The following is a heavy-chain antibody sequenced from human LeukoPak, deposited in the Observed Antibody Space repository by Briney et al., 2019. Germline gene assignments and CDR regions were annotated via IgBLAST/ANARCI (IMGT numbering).Heavy chain of an antibody. V-gene: IGHV1-18*01. CDR3: ARDTSPTRD. Sequence: GAAVKVSCTASGYTFTCYGISWVRQAPVQGRGWMGWISAYNGNTNYAQKLQGRVTLTTDTSTRTTYRERRSRGSDDRAVYYYARDTSPTRDWGQRTLLSVSS. CDR2: ISAYNGNT. CDR1: GYTFTCYG. J-gene: IGHJ4*02.